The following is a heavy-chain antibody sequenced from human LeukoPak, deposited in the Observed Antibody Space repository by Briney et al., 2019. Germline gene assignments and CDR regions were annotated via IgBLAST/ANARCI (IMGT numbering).Heavy chain of an antibody. D-gene: IGHD2-15*01. CDR3: AKAGCSGGSCYVYLDH. CDR2: ISNDGSNK. CDR1: GFTFSSYG. J-gene: IGHJ4*02. Sequence: PGGSLRLSCAASGFTFSSYGMHWVRQAPGKGLEWVAVISNDGSNKYYADSVKGRITISRDNSKNTLYLQMNSLRAEDTAVYYCAKAGCSGGSCYVYLDHWGQGTLVTVSS. V-gene: IGHV3-30*18.